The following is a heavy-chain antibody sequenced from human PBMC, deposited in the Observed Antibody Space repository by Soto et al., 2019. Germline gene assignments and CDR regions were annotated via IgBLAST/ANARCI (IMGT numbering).Heavy chain of an antibody. CDR3: AKGRGQNWNVDY. CDR1: GFTFSSYA. Sequence: EVQLLESGGGSVQPGGSLRLSCVASGFTFSSYAMHWVRRPPGKGLEWVSSISGSGGTAYYADSVKGRFSTSRDSLVNTLYLQRNSLRAEDTAVYYCAKGRGQNWNVDYWGQGTLVTVSP. J-gene: IGHJ4*02. V-gene: IGHV3-23*01. D-gene: IGHD1-1*01. CDR2: ISGSGGTA.